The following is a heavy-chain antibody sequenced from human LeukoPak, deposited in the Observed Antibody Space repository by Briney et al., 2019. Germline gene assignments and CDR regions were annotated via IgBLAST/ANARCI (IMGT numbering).Heavy chain of an antibody. CDR3: ARLRQQLANYYYYYYMDV. CDR2: IYHSGST. Sequence: PSETLSLTCAVSGGSISSSNWWSWVRQPPGKGLEWIGEIYHSGSTNYNPSLKSRVTISVDTSKNQFSLKLSSVTAADTAVYYCARLRQQLANYYYYYYMDVWGKGTTVTISS. V-gene: IGHV4-4*02. CDR1: GGSISSSNW. D-gene: IGHD6-13*01. J-gene: IGHJ6*03.